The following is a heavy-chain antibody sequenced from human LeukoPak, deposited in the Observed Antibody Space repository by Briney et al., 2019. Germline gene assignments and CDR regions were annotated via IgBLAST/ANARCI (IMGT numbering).Heavy chain of an antibody. CDR3: AREFYGIAAAGSLNYYYMDV. D-gene: IGHD6-13*01. Sequence: GGSLRLSCAASGFTFSSYGMHWVRQAPGKGLEWGAVISYDGSNKYYADSVKGRFTISRDNSKNTLYLQMNSLRAEDTAVYYCAREFYGIAAAGSLNYYYMDVWGKGTTVTISS. CDR1: GFTFSSYG. J-gene: IGHJ6*03. CDR2: ISYDGSNK. V-gene: IGHV3-30*03.